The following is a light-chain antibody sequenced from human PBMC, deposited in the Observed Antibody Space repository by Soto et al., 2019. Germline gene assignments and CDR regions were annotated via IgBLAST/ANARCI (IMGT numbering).Light chain of an antibody. CDR2: DVS. J-gene: IGLJ1*01. Sequence: QSALTQPASVSGSPGQSITISCTGTSSDVGGYNYVSWYQQHPGKAPKFMIYDVSNRPSGVSNRFSGSKSGNTASLTISGLQAEDEADYYCISYTSRSTLYVFGTGTKVTVL. V-gene: IGLV2-14*01. CDR1: SSDVGGYNY. CDR3: ISYTSRSTLYV.